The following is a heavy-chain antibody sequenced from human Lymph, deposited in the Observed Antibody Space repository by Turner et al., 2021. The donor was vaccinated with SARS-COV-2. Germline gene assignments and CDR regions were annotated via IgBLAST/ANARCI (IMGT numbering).Heavy chain of an antibody. Sequence: VQLQESGPRLVTPLETLSLTCTVSGGSMNSNYWSWIRQPPGKRLEWTGYIYYRGSTNDNPSLKSRVTITVDTSKNQFSLKLTSVTAADTAIYYCAGETVNNWVDPWGQGILVTVSS. V-gene: IGHV4-59*01. D-gene: IGHD2-21*02. CDR3: AGETVNNWVDP. CDR2: IYYRGST. J-gene: IGHJ5*02. CDR1: GGSMNSNY.